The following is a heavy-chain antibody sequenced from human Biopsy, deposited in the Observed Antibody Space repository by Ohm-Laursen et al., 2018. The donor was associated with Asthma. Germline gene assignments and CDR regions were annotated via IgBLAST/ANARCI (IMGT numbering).Heavy chain of an antibody. CDR3: ARAYGGNFFSGAFDI. D-gene: IGHD4-23*01. J-gene: IGHJ3*02. Sequence: SLRLSCAASGFTFSTSWMTWVRQAPGKGLEWVSVIYSGGTSHTADSVRGRFTISRDFSKNTLHLQMHSLRVEDTAVYYCARAYGGNFFSGAFDIWGQGTMVTVSS. CDR1: GFTFSTSW. CDR2: IYSGGTS. V-gene: IGHV3-53*01.